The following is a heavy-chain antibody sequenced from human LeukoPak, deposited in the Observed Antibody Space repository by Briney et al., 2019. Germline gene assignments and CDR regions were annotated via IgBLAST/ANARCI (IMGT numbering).Heavy chain of an antibody. V-gene: IGHV3-11*01. CDR1: GFTFSDYY. CDR3: ARVGGDIVVVPAAIGDY. Sequence: PGGSLRLSCAASGFTFSDYYMSWIRQAPGKGLEWVSYISSSGSTIYYADSVKGRFTISRDNAENSLYLQMNSLRAEDTAVYYCARVGGDIVVVPAAIGDYWGQGTLVTVSS. CDR2: ISSSGSTI. D-gene: IGHD2-2*01. J-gene: IGHJ4*02.